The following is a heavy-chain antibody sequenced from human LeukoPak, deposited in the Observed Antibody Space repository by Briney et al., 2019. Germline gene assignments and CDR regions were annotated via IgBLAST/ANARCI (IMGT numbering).Heavy chain of an antibody. CDR1: GYTFTSYG. D-gene: IGHD3-10*01. Sequence: ASVKVSCKASGYTFTSYGISWVRQAPGQGLEWMGWISAYNGNTNYAQKLQGRVTMTTDTSTSTAYMELRSLRSDDTAVYYCARDQNTMVRGVFGYWGQGTLVTVSS. CDR2: ISAYNGNT. V-gene: IGHV1-18*01. J-gene: IGHJ4*02. CDR3: ARDQNTMVRGVFGY.